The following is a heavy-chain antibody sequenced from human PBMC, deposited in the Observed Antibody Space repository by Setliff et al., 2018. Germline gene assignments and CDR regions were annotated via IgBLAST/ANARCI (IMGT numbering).Heavy chain of an antibody. CDR2: FNPEDDEI. Sequence: GASVKVSCKVSGANLTELTMYWVRQAAGKGLEWMGSFNPEDDEIIYAQKFLGRVTMTEDTSTDTAYMELSSLRSEDTAVYYCATNDYDTSGYYRPFGFWGQGTLVTSPQ. CDR1: GANLTELT. CDR3: ATNDYDTSGYYRPFGF. J-gene: IGHJ4*01. D-gene: IGHD3-22*01. V-gene: IGHV1-24*01.